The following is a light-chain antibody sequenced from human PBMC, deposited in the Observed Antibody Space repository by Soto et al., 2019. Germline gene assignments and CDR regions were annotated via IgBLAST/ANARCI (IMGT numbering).Light chain of an antibody. CDR3: QSYDFSLTAVV. V-gene: IGLV1-40*01. Sequence: VLTQPPSVSGAPGQRVTISCTGSSSNIGATSNVYWYQQLPGAAPKLLFYDNNSRPSGVPDRFSGSKSGTSASLAITGLQAEDEADYYCQSYDFSLTAVVFGGGTQLTVL. J-gene: IGLJ2*01. CDR1: SSNIGATSN. CDR2: DNN.